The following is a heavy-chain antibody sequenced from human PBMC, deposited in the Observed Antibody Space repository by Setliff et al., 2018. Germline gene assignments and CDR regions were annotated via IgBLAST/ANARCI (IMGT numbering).Heavy chain of an antibody. CDR3: RFWSCYYKNDY. J-gene: IGHJ4*01. Sequence: SDTLSLTCTVYGAYFSDDYWGWIRKPPGKGLEWIAEINHSGSTNYNPSLKSRGTISVDTSKNQFSLKLSSVTAADTAVYYCRFWSCYYKNDYWGQGTLVTV. CDR2: INHSGST. D-gene: IGHD3-3*01. V-gene: IGHV4-34*01. CDR1: GAYFSDDY.